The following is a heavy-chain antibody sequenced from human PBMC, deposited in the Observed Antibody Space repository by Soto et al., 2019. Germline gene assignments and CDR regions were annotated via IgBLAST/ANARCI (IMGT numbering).Heavy chain of an antibody. CDR3: ARDDDYGDNGLDY. CDR2: IGSDGRRA. Sequence: QVQLVESGGGVVQPGGSLRLSCAASGFTFGRHGMHWVRQAPGKGLEWVAVIGSDGRRASYADSVKGRFTISSDNGQNTLYLQMNSLRAAEAAGYYCARDDDYGDNGLDYWGQGTLVTVSS. V-gene: IGHV3-33*01. D-gene: IGHD4-17*01. J-gene: IGHJ4*02. CDR1: GFTFGRHG.